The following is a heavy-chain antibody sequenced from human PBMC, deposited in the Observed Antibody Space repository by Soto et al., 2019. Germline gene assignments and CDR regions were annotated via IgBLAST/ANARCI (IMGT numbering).Heavy chain of an antibody. CDR3: ARAEENYYGSGTQFDP. D-gene: IGHD3-10*01. V-gene: IGHV4-61*01. Sequence: SETLSLTCTVSGGSVSSGSYYWSWIRQPPGKELERIGYIYYSGSTNYNPSLKSRVTISVDTSKNQFSLKLSSVTAADTAVYYCARAEENYYGSGTQFDPWGQGTLVTVSS. CDR2: IYYSGST. J-gene: IGHJ5*02. CDR1: GGSVSSGSYY.